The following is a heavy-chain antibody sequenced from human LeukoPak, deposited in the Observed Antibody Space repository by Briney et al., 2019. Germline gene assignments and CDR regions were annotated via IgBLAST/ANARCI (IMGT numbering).Heavy chain of an antibody. D-gene: IGHD3-10*01. CDR2: INQDGSQK. V-gene: IGHV3-7*01. CDR1: GFTFGSCW. J-gene: IGHJ4*02. Sequence: GGSLRLSCAASGFTFGSCWMNWVRQTPGKGLEWVANINQDGSQKFYVDSVKGRFTISRDNANNSLYLQMNSLRAEDTAVYYCARGSMVRGVIGYWGQGTLVTVSS. CDR3: ARGSMVRGVIGY.